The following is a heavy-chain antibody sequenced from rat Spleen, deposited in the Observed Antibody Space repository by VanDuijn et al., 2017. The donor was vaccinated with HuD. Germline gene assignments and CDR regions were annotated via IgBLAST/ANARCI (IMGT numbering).Heavy chain of an antibody. CDR2: ITDTGGST. CDR3: TPYEGGSAY. V-gene: IGHV5-31*01. J-gene: IGHJ3*01. Sequence: EVQLVESGGGLVQPGRSLKLSCVASGFTFSNYWMTWIRQAPGKGLEWVASITDTGGSTYYPDSGKGRFTISRNNAQSTLYLQMNSLRSEDTATYYCTPYEGGSAYWGQGTLVTVSS. D-gene: IGHD1-12*01. CDR1: GFTFSNYW.